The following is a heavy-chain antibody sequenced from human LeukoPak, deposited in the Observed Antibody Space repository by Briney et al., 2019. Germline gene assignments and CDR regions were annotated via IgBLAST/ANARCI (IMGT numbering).Heavy chain of an antibody. V-gene: IGHV1-24*01. J-gene: IGHJ5*02. D-gene: IGHD3-10*01. CDR3: ARGTSMVRAYNWFDP. Sequence: ASVKVSCKVSGYTLTELSMHWVRQAPGKGLEWMGGFDPEDGETIYAQKFQGRVTMTEDTSTDTAYMELSSLRSEDTAVYYCARGTSMVRAYNWFDPWGQGTLVTVSS. CDR2: FDPEDGET. CDR1: GYTLTELS.